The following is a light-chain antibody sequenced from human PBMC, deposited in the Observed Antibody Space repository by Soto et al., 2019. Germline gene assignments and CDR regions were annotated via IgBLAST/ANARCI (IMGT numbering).Light chain of an antibody. Sequence: EIVLTQSPGTLSLSPGEGATLSCGASQSVGSYLAWYQQRPGQAPRLLIYGASNRATGIPDRFSGSGSGTGSGTDFTLTISRLEPEDFAVYYCQHYGSSPPITFGQGTRLEI. CDR2: GAS. J-gene: IGKJ5*01. CDR3: QHYGSSPPIT. V-gene: IGKV3-20*01. CDR1: QSVGSY.